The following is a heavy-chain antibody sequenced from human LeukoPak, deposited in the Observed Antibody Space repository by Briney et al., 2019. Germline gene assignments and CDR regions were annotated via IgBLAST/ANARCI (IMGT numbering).Heavy chain of an antibody. J-gene: IGHJ3*02. Sequence: SETLSLTCGVYDGSFSDYCWTWLRQPPGKGLEWIGEINRRGITNYNPSLKSRATISVDTSKNQFSLKLNSVTAADTAVYYCARDRSGSYYDAFDIWGQGTMVTVSS. D-gene: IGHD1-26*01. CDR1: DGSFSDYC. CDR3: ARDRSGSYYDAFDI. V-gene: IGHV4-34*01. CDR2: INRRGIT.